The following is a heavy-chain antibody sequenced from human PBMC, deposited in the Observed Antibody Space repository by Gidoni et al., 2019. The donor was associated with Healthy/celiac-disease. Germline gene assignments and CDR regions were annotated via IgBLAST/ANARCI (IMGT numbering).Heavy chain of an antibody. CDR2: IYYSGST. CDR3: ARTTLAAPPAFFFDY. V-gene: IGHV4-31*03. CDR1: GGSISSGGYY. D-gene: IGHD6-13*01. J-gene: IGHJ4*02. Sequence: QVQLQESGPGLVKPSQTLSLTCTVSGGSISSGGYYWSWIRQHPGKGLEWIGYIYYSGSTYYNPSLKSRVTISVDTSKNQFCLKLSSVTAADTAVYYCARTTLAAPPAFFFDYWGQGTLVTVSS.